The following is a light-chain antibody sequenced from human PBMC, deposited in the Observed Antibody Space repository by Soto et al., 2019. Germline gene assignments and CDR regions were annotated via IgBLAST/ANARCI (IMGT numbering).Light chain of an antibody. CDR3: AAWDDSLNGRAV. CDR1: SSNIGSNT. CDR2: SNN. J-gene: IGLJ7*01. V-gene: IGLV1-44*01. Sequence: QSVLTQPPSASGTPGQRVTISCSGSSSNIGSNTVNWYQQLPGTAPKLLIYSNNQRPSGVPDRFSGSKSGTSASLAISGLQSEDEADYYCAAWDDSLNGRAVFGGGTQLTFL.